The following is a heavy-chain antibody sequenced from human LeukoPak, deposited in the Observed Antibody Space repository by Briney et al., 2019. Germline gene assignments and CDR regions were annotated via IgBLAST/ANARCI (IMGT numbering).Heavy chain of an antibody. CDR2: ISGSGGST. Sequence: PSETLSLTCAVYGGSFSGYYWSWVRQAPGKGLEWVSAISGSGGSTYYADSVKGRFTISRDNSKNTLYLQMNSLRAEDTAVYYCAKDKRRDGYNSFDYWGQGTLVTVSS. CDR3: AKDKRRDGYNSFDY. CDR1: GGSFSGYY. D-gene: IGHD5-24*01. V-gene: IGHV3-23*01. J-gene: IGHJ4*02.